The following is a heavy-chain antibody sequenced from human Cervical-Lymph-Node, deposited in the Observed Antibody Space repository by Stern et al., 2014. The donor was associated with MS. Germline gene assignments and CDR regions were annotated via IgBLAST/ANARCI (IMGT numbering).Heavy chain of an antibody. CDR2: INAGNGNT. J-gene: IGHJ4*02. V-gene: IGHV1-3*01. Sequence: QVQLVQSGAEVKKPGASVKVSCKASGYTFTSYAMHWVRQAPGQRLEWMGWINAGNGNTKYSQKFQGRVTITRDTSASTAYMELSSLRSEDTAVYYCARGEEDYGDSLALDYWGQGTLVTVSS. D-gene: IGHD4-17*01. CDR1: GYTFTSYA. CDR3: ARGEEDYGDSLALDY.